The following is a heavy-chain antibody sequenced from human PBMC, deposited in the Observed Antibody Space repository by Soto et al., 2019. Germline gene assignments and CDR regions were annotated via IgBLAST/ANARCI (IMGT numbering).Heavy chain of an antibody. Sequence: QITLKESGPTLVKPTQTLTLTCTFSGFSLSSTRMAVGWIRQPPGKALEWLALIYWDDAKRYSPFLKSRLTITTDTSKTRVVLTMSNMDPVDTARYYCAHIVVAGLGYYFDYWGQGTLVTVSS. J-gene: IGHJ4*02. CDR3: AHIVVAGLGYYFDY. V-gene: IGHV2-5*02. CDR1: GFSLSSTRMA. D-gene: IGHD6-19*01. CDR2: IYWDDAK.